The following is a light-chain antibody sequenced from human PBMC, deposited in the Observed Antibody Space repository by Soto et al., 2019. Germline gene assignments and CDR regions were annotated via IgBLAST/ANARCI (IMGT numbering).Light chain of an antibody. J-gene: IGKJ1*01. CDR1: QGISNY. CDR3: QKYNSAPPT. CDR2: GAA. V-gene: IGKV1-27*01. Sequence: DIQMTQSPSSLSASVGDRVTITCRASQGISNYLAWYQQKPGKVPKLLIYGAATLQSGVPSRFSGSGSGTDFTLTISSLQPEDVASYYGQKYNSAPPTFGQGTKVEIK.